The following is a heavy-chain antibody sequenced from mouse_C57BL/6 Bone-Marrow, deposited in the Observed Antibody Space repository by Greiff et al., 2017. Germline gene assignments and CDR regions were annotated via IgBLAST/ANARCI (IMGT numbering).Heavy chain of an antibody. V-gene: IGHV1-52*01. CDR2: IDPSDSET. D-gene: IGHD1-1*01. J-gene: IGHJ4*01. Sequence: QVQLQQPGAELVRPGSSVKLSCKASGYTFTSYWMHWVKQRPIQGLEWIGNIDPSDSETHYNQKFKDKATLTVDKSSSTAYMQLSSLTPEDSAVYYCARDLGPIYYYGYYYAMDYWGQGTSVTVSS. CDR1: GYTFTSYW. CDR3: ARDLGPIYYYGYYYAMDY.